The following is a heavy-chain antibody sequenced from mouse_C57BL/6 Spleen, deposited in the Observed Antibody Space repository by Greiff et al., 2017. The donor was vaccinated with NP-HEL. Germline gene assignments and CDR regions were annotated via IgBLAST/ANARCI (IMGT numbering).Heavy chain of an antibody. V-gene: IGHV3-1*01. J-gene: IGHJ3*01. CDR3: ARASLGAWFAY. CDR1: GYSITSGYD. CDR2: ISYSGST. D-gene: IGHD4-1*01. Sequence: EVQLQESGPGMVKPSQSLSLTCTVTGYSITSGYDWHWIRHFPGNKLEWMGYISYSGSTNYNPTLKSRISITHDTSKNHFFLKLNSVTTEDAATYYCARASLGAWFAYWGQGTLVTVSA.